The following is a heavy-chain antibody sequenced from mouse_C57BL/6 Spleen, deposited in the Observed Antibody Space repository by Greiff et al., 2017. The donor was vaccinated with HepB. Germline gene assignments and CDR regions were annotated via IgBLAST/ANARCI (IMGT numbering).Heavy chain of an antibody. CDR3: ARVLGLFDY. CDR2: ISYDGSN. CDR1: GYSITSGYY. Sequence: EVKLQESGPGLVKPSQSLSLTCSVTGYSITSGYYWNWIRQFPGNKLEWMGYISYDGSNNYNPSLKNRISITRDTSKNQFFLKLNSVTTEDTATYYCARVLGLFDYWGQGTTLTVSS. V-gene: IGHV3-6*01. D-gene: IGHD4-1*01. J-gene: IGHJ2*01.